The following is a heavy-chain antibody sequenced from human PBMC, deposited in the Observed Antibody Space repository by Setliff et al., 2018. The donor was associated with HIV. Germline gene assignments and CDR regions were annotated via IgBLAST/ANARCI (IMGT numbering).Heavy chain of an antibody. D-gene: IGHD6-19*01. V-gene: IGHV1-18*01. CDR2: ISAYNGNT. Sequence: ASVKVSCKASGYTFINYGISWVRQAPGQGLEWMGWISAYNGNTNYAQQLQGRVTMTTDTSTSTAYMELKNLKSDDTAVYYCARVLDPGIAVATHAFDIWGQGTMVTVSS. CDR1: GYTFINYG. J-gene: IGHJ3*02. CDR3: ARVLDPGIAVATHAFDI.